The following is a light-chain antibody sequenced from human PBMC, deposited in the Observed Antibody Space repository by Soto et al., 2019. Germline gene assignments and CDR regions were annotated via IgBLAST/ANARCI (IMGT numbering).Light chain of an antibody. Sequence: QSALTQPASVSGSPGQSITISCTGTSSDVGGYNYVSWFQQHPGKAPKLKIYEVSNRPSGVSNRFSGSKSGYTASLTISVLHAEDEADYYCTSFTSSSTWVFGGGTKLTVL. CDR2: EVS. CDR3: TSFTSSSTWV. V-gene: IGLV2-14*03. CDR1: SSDVGGYNY. J-gene: IGLJ3*02.